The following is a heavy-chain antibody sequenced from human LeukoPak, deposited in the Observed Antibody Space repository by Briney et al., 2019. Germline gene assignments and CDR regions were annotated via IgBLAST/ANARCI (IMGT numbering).Heavy chain of an antibody. D-gene: IGHD4-17*01. Sequence: GGSLRLSCAASGFTFSSYSMTGVRQAPGKGREWVSSISSSSSYIYYADSVKGRFTISRDNAKNSLYLQMNSLRAEDTAVYYCARGPLDMTTVKYYYYGMDVWGQGTTVTVSS. CDR1: GFTFSSYS. V-gene: IGHV3-21*01. CDR3: ARGPLDMTTVKYYYYGMDV. J-gene: IGHJ6*02. CDR2: ISSSSSYI.